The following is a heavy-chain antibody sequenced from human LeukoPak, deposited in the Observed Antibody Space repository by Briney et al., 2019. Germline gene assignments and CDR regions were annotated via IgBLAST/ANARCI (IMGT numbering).Heavy chain of an antibody. CDR2: MNSDGSSS. CDR3: ARGGDGSNIYWYFDL. J-gene: IGHJ2*01. V-gene: IGHV3-74*01. CDR1: GFIFSSYW. D-gene: IGHD5-24*01. Sequence: GGSLRLSCAASGFIFSSYWMHWARQAPGKGLEWVSRMNSDGSSSSYADSVKGRFTISRDNAKSTLYLQMNSLRAEDTAVYYCARGGDGSNIYWYFDLWGRGTLVTVSS.